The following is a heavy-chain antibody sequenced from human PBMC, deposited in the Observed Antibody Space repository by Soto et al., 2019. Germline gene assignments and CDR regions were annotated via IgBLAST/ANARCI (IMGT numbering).Heavy chain of an antibody. V-gene: IGHV3-33*06. CDR3: AKVALQLERQKRGMDV. J-gene: IGHJ6*02. CDR2: IWYDGSNK. Sequence: WGSLRLSCAASGFTFISYGIHFFRHSPFKWLEWVAVIWYDGSNKYYADSVKGRFTISRDNSKNTLYLQMNSLRAEDTAVYYCAKVALQLERQKRGMDVWGQGTTVTVSS. CDR1: GFTFISYG. D-gene: IGHD1-1*01.